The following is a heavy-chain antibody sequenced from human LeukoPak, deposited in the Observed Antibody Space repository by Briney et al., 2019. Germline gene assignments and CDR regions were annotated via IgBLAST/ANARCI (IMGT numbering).Heavy chain of an antibody. CDR1: GGSISSSDYY. Sequence: SETLSLTCTVSGGSISSSDYYWGWIRQPPGKGLEWIGSIYYSVTTYYSPSLKSRVTISVDTSKNQFSLKLNSVTAADTAVYYCARDRLRWPKIDYWGQGTLVTVSS. V-gene: IGHV4-39*07. J-gene: IGHJ4*02. CDR3: ARDRLRWPKIDY. D-gene: IGHD4-23*01. CDR2: IYYSVTT.